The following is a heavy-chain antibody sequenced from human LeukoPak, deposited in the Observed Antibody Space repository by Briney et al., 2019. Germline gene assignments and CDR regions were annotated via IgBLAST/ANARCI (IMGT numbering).Heavy chain of an antibody. Sequence: GASVKVSCKASGYTFTSYDINWVRQATGQGLEWMGWMNPNSGNTGYAQKFQGRVTMTRNTSISTAYMELSSLRSEDTAVYYCARGKRITIFGVVVGNYYYYMDVWGKGTTVTVSS. CDR2: MNPNSGNT. CDR1: GYTFTSYD. CDR3: ARGKRITIFGVVVGNYYYYMDV. J-gene: IGHJ6*03. D-gene: IGHD3-3*01. V-gene: IGHV1-8*01.